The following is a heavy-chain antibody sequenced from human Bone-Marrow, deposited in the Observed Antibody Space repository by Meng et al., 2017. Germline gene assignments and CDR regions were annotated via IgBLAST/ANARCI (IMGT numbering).Heavy chain of an antibody. D-gene: IGHD3-10*01. CDR3: ARGSTMVRAIYYYYYGMDV. V-gene: IGHV4-31*03. J-gene: IGHJ6*02. CDR1: GGSISSGGYY. CDR2: IYYSGST. Sequence: SLRLSCTVSGGSISSGGYYWSWLRPHPGKGLEWIGYIYYSGSTYYNPSLKSRVTISVDTSKNQFSLKLSSVTAADTAVYYCARGSTMVRAIYYYYYGMDVWGQGTTVTVSS.